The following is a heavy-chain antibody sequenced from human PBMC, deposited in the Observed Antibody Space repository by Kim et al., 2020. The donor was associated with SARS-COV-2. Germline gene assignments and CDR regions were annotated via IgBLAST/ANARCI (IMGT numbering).Heavy chain of an antibody. D-gene: IGHD3-22*01. Sequence: SETLSLTCAVYGGSFSGYYWSWIRQPPGKGLEWIGEINHSGSTNYNPSLKSRVTISVDTYKNQFSLKLSSVTAADTAVYYCARTYYYDSSGYYYNRYFDYWGQGTLVTVSS. V-gene: IGHV4-34*01. CDR2: INHSGST. CDR1: GGSFSGYY. J-gene: IGHJ4*02. CDR3: ARTYYYDSSGYYYNRYFDY.